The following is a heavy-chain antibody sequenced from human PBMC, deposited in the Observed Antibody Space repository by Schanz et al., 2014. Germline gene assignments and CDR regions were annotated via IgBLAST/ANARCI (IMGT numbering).Heavy chain of an antibody. V-gene: IGHV3-21*01. CDR3: ASLYDREYFDY. J-gene: IGHJ4*02. CDR1: GFSLSSYN. Sequence: VQLVESGGGLVKPGESLRLSCAASGFSLSSYNMNWVRQAPGKGLEWVSSISSSSSYIYYADSVKGRFTISRDSSRNTLYLQMNSLRAEDTAVYYCASLYDREYFDYWGQGTLVTVSS. CDR2: ISSSSSYI. D-gene: IGHD2-8*01.